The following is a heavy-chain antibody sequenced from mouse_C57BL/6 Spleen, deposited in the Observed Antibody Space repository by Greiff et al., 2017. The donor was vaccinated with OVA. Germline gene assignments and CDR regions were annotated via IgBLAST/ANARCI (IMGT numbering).Heavy chain of an antibody. J-gene: IGHJ4*01. CDR2: INPSSGYT. Sequence: QVQLQQSGAELAKPGASVKLSCKASGYTFTSYWLHWVKQRPGQGLEWIGYINPSSGYTKYNQKFKDKATLTADKSSSTAYMQLSSLTYEDSAVYYCSSENDYSAMDYWGQGTSVTVSS. CDR1: GYTFTSYW. CDR3: SSENDYSAMDY. V-gene: IGHV1-7*01.